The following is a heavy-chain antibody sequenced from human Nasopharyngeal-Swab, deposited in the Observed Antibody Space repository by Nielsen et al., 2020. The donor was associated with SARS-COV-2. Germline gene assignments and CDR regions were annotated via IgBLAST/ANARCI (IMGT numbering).Heavy chain of an antibody. Sequence: VRQAPGKGLVGVSRIDIAGTVTSYADSLKGRFTISRDNAKNTLYLQMNSLRVEGTAIYYCARGSSDWNGIDYWGQGTLVTVSS. CDR3: ARGSSDWNGIDY. V-gene: IGHV3-74*03. J-gene: IGHJ4*02. CDR2: IDIAGTVT. D-gene: IGHD6-19*01.